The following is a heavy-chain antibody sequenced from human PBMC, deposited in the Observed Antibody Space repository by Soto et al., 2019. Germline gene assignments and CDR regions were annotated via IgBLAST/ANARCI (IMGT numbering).Heavy chain of an antibody. CDR2: FDPEDGET. D-gene: IGHD6-6*01. V-gene: IGHV1-24*01. J-gene: IGHJ4*02. CDR3: AIEPSMAARSRFDY. CDR1: GYTLTELS. Sequence: ASVKVSCKVSGYTLTELSMHWVRQAPGKGLEWMGGFDPEDGETIYAQKFQGRVTMTEDTSTDTAYMELSSLRSEDTAVHYCAIEPSMAARSRFDYWGQGTLVTVSS.